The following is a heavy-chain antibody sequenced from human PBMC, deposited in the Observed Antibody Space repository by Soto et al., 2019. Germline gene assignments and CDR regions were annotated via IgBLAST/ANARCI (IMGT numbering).Heavy chain of an antibody. CDR2: ISGSGGST. Sequence: GGSLRLSCAASGFTFSSYAMSWVRQAPGKGLEWVSAISGSGGSTYYADSVKGRFTISRDNSKNTLYLQMNSLRAEDTAVYYCAKSPGIAAAGQDAFDIWGQGTMVTVSS. D-gene: IGHD6-13*01. J-gene: IGHJ3*02. CDR1: GFTFSSYA. CDR3: AKSPGIAAAGQDAFDI. V-gene: IGHV3-23*01.